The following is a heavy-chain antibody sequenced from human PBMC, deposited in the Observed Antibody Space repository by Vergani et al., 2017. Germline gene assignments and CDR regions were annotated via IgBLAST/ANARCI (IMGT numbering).Heavy chain of an antibody. D-gene: IGHD3-16*01. CDR2: IQIDGSNQ. CDR1: GFTLSNYD. J-gene: IGHJ4*02. V-gene: IGHV3-30*02. CDR3: AKHFRGWGIDY. Sequence: QVQLVESGGGVVQRGGSLRISCATSGFTLSNYDMQWIRQGPGKGLEFVAFIQIDGSNQYYADSVKGRFTLSRDFSKNTLDLQMNSLRTDDTATYYCAKHFRGWGIDYWGQGTQVIVSS.